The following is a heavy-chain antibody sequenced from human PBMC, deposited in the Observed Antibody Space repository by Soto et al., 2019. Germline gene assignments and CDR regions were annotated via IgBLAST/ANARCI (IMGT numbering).Heavy chain of an antibody. D-gene: IGHD3-22*01. CDR1: GFTFSSYA. CDR3: AKGRNPPTDDSSGYIFDY. Sequence: GGSLRLSCAASGFTFSSYAMSWVRQAPGKGLEWVSAISGSGGSTYYADSVKGRFTISRDNSKNTLYLQMNSLRAEDTAVYYCAKGRNPPTDDSSGYIFDYWGQGTLVTVSS. CDR2: ISGSGGST. J-gene: IGHJ4*02. V-gene: IGHV3-23*01.